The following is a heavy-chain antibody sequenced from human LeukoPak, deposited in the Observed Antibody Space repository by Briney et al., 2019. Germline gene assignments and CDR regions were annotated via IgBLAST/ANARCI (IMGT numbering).Heavy chain of an antibody. J-gene: IGHJ3*02. CDR1: GFTFSSYS. CDR2: ISSSSSYI. V-gene: IGHV3-21*01. Sequence: TPGGSLRLSCAASGFTFSSYSMNWVRQAPGKGLEWVSSISSSSSYIYYADSVKGRFTISRDNAKNSLHLQMNSLRAEDTAVYYCARVGSYYVFAFDIWGQGTMVTVSS. CDR3: ARVGSYYVFAFDI. D-gene: IGHD1-26*01.